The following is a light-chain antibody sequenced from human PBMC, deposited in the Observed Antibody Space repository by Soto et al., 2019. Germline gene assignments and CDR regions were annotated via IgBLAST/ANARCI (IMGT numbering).Light chain of an antibody. CDR2: HVT. CDR3: CSLTTSHTYV. V-gene: IGLV2-14*01. J-gene: IGLJ1*01. Sequence: QSALTQPASVSGSPGQSITISCTGTSSDVGGYNRVSWSQQHPGKAPKLMIYHVTYRPSGVSNRYSGSKSGNSASLTISGLQADDEADYYCCSLTTSHTYVFGSGTKVTVL. CDR1: SSDVGGYNR.